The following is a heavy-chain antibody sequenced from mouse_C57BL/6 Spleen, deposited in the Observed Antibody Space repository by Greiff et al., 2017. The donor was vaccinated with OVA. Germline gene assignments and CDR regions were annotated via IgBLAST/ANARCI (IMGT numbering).Heavy chain of an antibody. V-gene: IGHV1-62-2*01. CDR1: GYTFTEYT. CDR2: FYPGSGSI. CDR3: ARHEDGGWLLTAWFAY. J-gene: IGHJ3*01. Sequence: QVQLKESGAELVKPGASVKLSCKASGYTFTEYTIHWVKQRSGQGLEWIGWFYPGSGSIKYNEKFKDKATLTADKSSSTVYMELSRLTSEDSAVYFCARHEDGGWLLTAWFAYWGQGTLVTVSA. D-gene: IGHD2-3*01.